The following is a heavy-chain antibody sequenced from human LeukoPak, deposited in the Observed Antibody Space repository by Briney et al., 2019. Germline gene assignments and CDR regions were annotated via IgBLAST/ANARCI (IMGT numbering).Heavy chain of an antibody. J-gene: IGHJ6*02. V-gene: IGHV5-51*01. D-gene: IGHD2-21*01. Sequence: GESLKISCKGSGYSFTSYWIGWVRQMPGKGLEWMGIIYPGDSETRYSPSFQGQVTISADKSISTAYLQWSSLKASDTAMYYCARLYGGDYYYYGMDVWGQGTTVTVSS. CDR2: IYPGDSET. CDR3: ARLYGGDYYYYGMDV. CDR1: GYSFTSYW.